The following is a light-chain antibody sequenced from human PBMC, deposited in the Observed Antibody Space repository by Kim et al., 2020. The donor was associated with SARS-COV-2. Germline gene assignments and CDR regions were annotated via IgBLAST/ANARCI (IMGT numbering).Light chain of an antibody. J-gene: IGLJ3*02. Sequence: TVTLSCTRISGSIASNYVQWYQQRPGSAPTTVIYEDNQRPSGVPDRFSGSIDSSSNSASLTISGLKTEDEADYYCQSYDSSNLNWVFGGGTKLTVL. CDR2: EDN. V-gene: IGLV6-57*03. CDR3: QSYDSSNLNWV. CDR1: SGSIASNY.